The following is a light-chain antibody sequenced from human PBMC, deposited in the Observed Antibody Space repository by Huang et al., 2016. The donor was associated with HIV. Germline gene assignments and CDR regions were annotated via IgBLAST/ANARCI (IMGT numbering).Light chain of an antibody. J-gene: IGKJ5*01. CDR1: QDISSW. Sequence: IQLTQSPSSVSASEGDTVRITCRASQDISSWLAWYRQKPREAPTLLIHSTAILQSGVPSRCNGSGSGTDFFLTINSLRPDDFATYYCQQANMYPRSFGQGTRLDIK. CDR2: STA. CDR3: QQANMYPRS. V-gene: IGKV1-12*01.